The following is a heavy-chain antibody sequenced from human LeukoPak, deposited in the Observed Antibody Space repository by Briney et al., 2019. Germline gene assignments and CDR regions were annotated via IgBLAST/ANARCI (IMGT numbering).Heavy chain of an antibody. V-gene: IGHV3-48*03. CDR3: ARDSTANRGYSSYYYYGMDV. CDR2: ISSSGSTI. Sequence: GGPLRLSCAASGFTFSSYEMNWVRQAPGKGLEWVSYISSSGSTIYYADSVKGRFTISRDNAKNSLYLQMNSLRAEDTAVYYCARDSTANRGYSSYYYYGMDVWGQGTTVTVSS. D-gene: IGHD5-18*01. J-gene: IGHJ6*02. CDR1: GFTFSSYE.